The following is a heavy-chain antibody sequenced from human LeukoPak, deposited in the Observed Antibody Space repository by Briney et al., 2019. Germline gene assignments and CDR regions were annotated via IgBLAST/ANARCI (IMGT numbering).Heavy chain of an antibody. CDR1: GYTFTSYY. J-gene: IGHJ5*02. D-gene: IGHD3-3*01. CDR3: ARALIWSGYYTADVGWFDP. CDR2: INPSGGST. Sequence: ASVTVSCKASGYTFTSYYMHWVRQAPGQGLEWMGIINPSGGSTSYAQKFQGRVTMTRDTSTSTVYMELSSLRSEDTAVYYCARALIWSGYYTADVGWFDPWGQGTLVTVSS. V-gene: IGHV1-46*01.